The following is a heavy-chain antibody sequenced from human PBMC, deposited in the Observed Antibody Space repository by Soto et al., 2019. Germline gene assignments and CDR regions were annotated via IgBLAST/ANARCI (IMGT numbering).Heavy chain of an antibody. CDR3: ARRGFYYDSSGYDY. D-gene: IGHD3-22*01. V-gene: IGHV4-38-2*01. Sequence: SETLSLTCAVSAYSISSGYYWGCVRQPPGKGLEWIGSIYHSGSTYYNPSLKSRVTISVDTSKNQFSLKLRSVTAADTAVYYCARRGFYYDSSGYDYWGQGTLVTVSS. CDR1: AYSISSGYY. J-gene: IGHJ4*02. CDR2: IYHSGST.